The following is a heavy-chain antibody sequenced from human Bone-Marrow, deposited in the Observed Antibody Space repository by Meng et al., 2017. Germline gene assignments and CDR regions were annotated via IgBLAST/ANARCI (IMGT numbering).Heavy chain of an antibody. J-gene: IGHJ6*02. D-gene: IGHD1-1*01. CDR1: GGSISSSCHY. V-gene: IGHV4-39*07. Sequence: QPRAPGPRLAKASGPPSLPCPVSGGSISSSCHYWGWLRQPPGKGLEWIGSIYYSGSTYYNPSLKSRVTISVDTSKNQFSLKLSSVTAADTAVYYCARDGGLERLYWYYYYGMDVWGQGTTVTVSS. CDR3: ARDGGLERLYWYYYYGMDV. CDR2: IYYSGST.